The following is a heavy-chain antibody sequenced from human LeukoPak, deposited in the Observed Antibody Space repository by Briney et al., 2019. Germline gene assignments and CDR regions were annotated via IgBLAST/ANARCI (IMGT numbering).Heavy chain of an antibody. J-gene: IGHJ4*02. CDR3: ARGPPLSPDYDISTGYYNFDY. CDR2: INYSGST. D-gene: IGHD3-9*01. CDR1: GGSFSSYC. Sequence: SETLSLTCAVYGGSFSSYCWSWIRQPPGKGLEWIREINYSGSTKYNPSLESRFTISVDTSKNHFSLMLTSLTAADTAVYYCARGPPLSPDYDISTGYYNFDYWGQGTLVTVSS. V-gene: IGHV4-34*01.